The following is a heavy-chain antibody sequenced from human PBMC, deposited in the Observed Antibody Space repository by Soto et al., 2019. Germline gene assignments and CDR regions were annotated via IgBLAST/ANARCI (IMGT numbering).Heavy chain of an antibody. D-gene: IGHD5-18*01. CDR2: ISGSGGST. CDR1: GFTFSSYA. CDR3: AKEDDSGYSYGYYYYYGMDV. Sequence: GGSLRLSCAASGFTFSSYAMSWVRQAPGKGLEWVSAISGSGGSTYYADSVKGRFTISRDNSKNTLYLQMNSLRAEDTAVYYCAKEDDSGYSYGYYYYYGMDVWGQGTTVTVSS. J-gene: IGHJ6*02. V-gene: IGHV3-23*01.